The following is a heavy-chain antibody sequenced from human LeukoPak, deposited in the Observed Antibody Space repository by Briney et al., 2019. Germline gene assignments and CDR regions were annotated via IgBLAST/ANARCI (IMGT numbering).Heavy chain of an antibody. D-gene: IGHD3-22*01. J-gene: IGHJ4*02. Sequence: SETLSLTCTVSGGSISSYYWSWIRQPPGKGLEWIGYIYYSGSTNYNPSLKSRVTISVDTSKNQFSLKLSSVTAADTAVYYCARDLGSSGYYYPLDYWGQGTLVTVSP. CDR3: ARDLGSSGYYYPLDY. V-gene: IGHV4-59*01. CDR1: GGSISSYY. CDR2: IYYSGST.